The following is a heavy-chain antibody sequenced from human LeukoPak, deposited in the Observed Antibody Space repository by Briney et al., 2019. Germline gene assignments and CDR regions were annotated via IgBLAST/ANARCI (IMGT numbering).Heavy chain of an antibody. CDR1: RFTFTSYV. Sequence: GGSLRLSCVASRFTFTSYVMACVRQAPGKGLECVWAISGSGHKSYYADSVEGRFTVSRDNSRNTLFMQMNSLRAEDTAVYYCARVSGTIQIWPQPFGDGMAVWGQGTTVTVSS. CDR2: ISGSGHKS. CDR3: ARVSGTIQIWPQPFGDGMAV. D-gene: IGHD5-18*01. V-gene: IGHV3-23*01. J-gene: IGHJ6*02.